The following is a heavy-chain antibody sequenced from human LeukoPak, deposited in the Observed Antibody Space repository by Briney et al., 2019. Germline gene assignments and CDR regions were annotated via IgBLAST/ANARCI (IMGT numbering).Heavy chain of an antibody. V-gene: IGHV3-64*01. Sequence: PGRSLRLSCAASGFTFSSYAMHWVRQAPGKGLEYVSAISSNGGSTYYANSVKGRFTISRDNSKNTLYLQMGSLRAEDMAVYYCARWRDGAMSHFDYRGQGTLVTVSS. CDR3: ARWRDGAMSHFDY. CDR1: GFTFSSYA. J-gene: IGHJ4*02. D-gene: IGHD4-17*01. CDR2: ISSNGGST.